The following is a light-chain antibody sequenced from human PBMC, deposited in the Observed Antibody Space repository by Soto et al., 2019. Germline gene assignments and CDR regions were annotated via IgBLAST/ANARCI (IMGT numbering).Light chain of an antibody. CDR3: QQRCNWPPVT. Sequence: EIVLTQSPGTLSLSPGERATLSCRASQSVSSSYLAWYQQKPGQAPRLLIYGASSRATGIPDRFSGSGSGTDFTLTISRLEPEDFAVYYCQQRCNWPPVTFGGGTKVEIK. CDR1: QSVSSSY. CDR2: GAS. J-gene: IGKJ4*01. V-gene: IGKV3D-20*02.